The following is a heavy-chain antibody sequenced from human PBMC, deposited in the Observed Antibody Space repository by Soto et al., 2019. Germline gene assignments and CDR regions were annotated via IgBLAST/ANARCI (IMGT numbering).Heavy chain of an antibody. CDR3: ARDYYGSGSSPLGMDV. Sequence: QVQLVESGGGVVQPGRSLRLSCAASGFTFSSYGMHWVRQAPGKGLEWVAVIWYDGSNKYYADSVKGRFTISRDNSKNTLYLKMNSLRAEDTAVYYCARDYYGSGSSPLGMDVWGQGTTVTVSS. J-gene: IGHJ6*02. V-gene: IGHV3-33*01. D-gene: IGHD3-10*01. CDR1: GFTFSSYG. CDR2: IWYDGSNK.